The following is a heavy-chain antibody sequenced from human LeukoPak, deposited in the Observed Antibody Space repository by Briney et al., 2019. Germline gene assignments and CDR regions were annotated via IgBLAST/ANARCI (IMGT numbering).Heavy chain of an antibody. V-gene: IGHV4-34*01. J-gene: IGHJ4*02. D-gene: IGHD3-3*01. CDR3: ARVPTYYDFSIDY. CDR2: INHSGST. CDR1: GGSFSGYY. Sequence: PSETLSLTCAVYGGSFSGYYWSWIRQPPGKGMEWIGEINHSGSTNYNPSLKSRVTISVDTSKNQFSLKLSSVTAADTAVCYCARVPTYYDFSIDYWGQGTLVTVSS.